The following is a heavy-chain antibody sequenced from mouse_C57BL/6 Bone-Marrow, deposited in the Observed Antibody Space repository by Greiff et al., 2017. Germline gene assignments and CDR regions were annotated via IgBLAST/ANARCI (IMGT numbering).Heavy chain of an antibody. D-gene: IGHD1-1*01. CDR3: AAITTVVDYYAVDY. J-gene: IGHJ4*01. CDR2: INPYNGGT. Sequence: EVQLQQSGPVLVKPGASVKMSCKASGYTFTDYYMNWVKQSHGKSLEWIGVINPYNGGTSYNQKFKGKATLTVDKSSSTAYMELNSLTSEDSAVYYCAAITTVVDYYAVDYWGQGTSVPVSS. V-gene: IGHV1-19*01. CDR1: GYTFTDYY.